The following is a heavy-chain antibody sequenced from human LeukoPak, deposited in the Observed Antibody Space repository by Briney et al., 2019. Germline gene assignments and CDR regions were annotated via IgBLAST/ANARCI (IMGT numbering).Heavy chain of an antibody. D-gene: IGHD3-22*01. V-gene: IGHV4-4*07. Sequence: PSETLSLTCTVSGGSISSYYWSWIRQPAGKGLEWIGRIYTSGSTNYNPSLKSRVTMSVDTSKNQFSLKLSSVTAADTAVYYCAAGSESYDSRGYSYYFDYWGQGTLVTVSS. CDR3: AAGSESYDSRGYSYYFDY. CDR2: IYTSGST. CDR1: GGSISSYY. J-gene: IGHJ4*02.